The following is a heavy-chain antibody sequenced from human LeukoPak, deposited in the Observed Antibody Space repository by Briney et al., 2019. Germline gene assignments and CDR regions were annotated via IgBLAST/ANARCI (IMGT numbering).Heavy chain of an antibody. V-gene: IGHV3-33*01. D-gene: IGHD2-2*01. Sequence: GRSLRLSCAASGFTFSSYGMHWVRQAPGKGLEWVAVIWYDGSNKYYADSVKGRFTISRDNSKNTLYLQMNSLRAEDTAVYYCARYGQLSRSYYYGMDVWGQGTTVTVSS. CDR2: IWYDGSNK. J-gene: IGHJ6*02. CDR3: ARYGQLSRSYYYGMDV. CDR1: GFTFSSYG.